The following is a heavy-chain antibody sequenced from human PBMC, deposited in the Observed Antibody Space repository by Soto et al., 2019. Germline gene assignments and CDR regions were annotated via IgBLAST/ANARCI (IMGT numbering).Heavy chain of an antibody. V-gene: IGHV4-34*01. CDR2: INHSGST. Sequence: SETLSLTCAVYGGSFSGYYWSWIRQPPGKGLEWIGEINHSGSTNYNPSLKSRVTISVDTSKNQFSLKLSSVTAADTAVYYCAIPGGGYYDSYGYYGMDVWGQGTTVTVSS. J-gene: IGHJ6*02. CDR3: AIPGGGYYDSYGYYGMDV. CDR1: GGSFSGYY. D-gene: IGHD3-22*01.